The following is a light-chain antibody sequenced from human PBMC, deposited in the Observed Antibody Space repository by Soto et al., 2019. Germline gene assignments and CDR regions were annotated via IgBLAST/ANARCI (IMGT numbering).Light chain of an antibody. Sequence: ELVMTQSPATLSVSPGERATLSCRASQGVSSNLAWYQQKSGQAPRLLIYGASTRATGVPARFSGSGSGTEFTLTISRLQSEDFAVYYCQQYYNWRPRFGQGTKVDIK. V-gene: IGKV3-15*01. CDR1: QGVSSN. CDR2: GAS. CDR3: QQYYNWRPR. J-gene: IGKJ1*01.